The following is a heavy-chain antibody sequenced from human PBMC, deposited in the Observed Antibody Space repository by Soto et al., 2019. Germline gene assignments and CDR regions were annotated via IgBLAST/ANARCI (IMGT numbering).Heavy chain of an antibody. D-gene: IGHD6-13*01. V-gene: IGHV4-39*01. Sequence: PSETLSLTCTVSGGSISSSSYYWGWIRQPPGKGLEWIGSIYYSGSTYYNPSLKSRVTISVDTSKNQFSLKLSSVTAADTAVYYCARPNVAAAGPMDVWGKGTTVTVSS. CDR1: GGSISSSSYY. CDR2: IYYSGST. J-gene: IGHJ6*03. CDR3: ARPNVAAAGPMDV.